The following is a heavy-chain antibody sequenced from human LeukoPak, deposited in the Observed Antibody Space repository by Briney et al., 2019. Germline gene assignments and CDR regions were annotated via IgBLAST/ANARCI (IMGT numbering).Heavy chain of an antibody. CDR1: GYTFTGYY. V-gene: IGHV1-2*02. CDR2: INPNSGGT. CDR3: TTLPAAHSGFDY. D-gene: IGHD2-2*01. J-gene: IGHJ4*02. Sequence: ASVKVSCKASGYTFTGYYMHWVRQAPGQGPEWMGWINPNSGGTNYAQKFQGRVTMTRDTSISTAYMELSRLRSDDTAVYYCTTLPAAHSGFDYWGQGTLVTVSS.